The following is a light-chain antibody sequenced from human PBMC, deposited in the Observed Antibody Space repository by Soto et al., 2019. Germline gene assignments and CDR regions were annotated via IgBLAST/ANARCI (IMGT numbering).Light chain of an antibody. CDR2: DAS. Sequence: EIVLTQSPATLSLSPGERATLSCRASQSVSSYLAWYQQKPGQAPRLLIYDASNRATGIPARFSGSGSGTDFTLTISSLEPEDFAVYYSQQRSNWPRGLTFGGGTKVEIK. V-gene: IGKV3-11*01. J-gene: IGKJ4*01. CDR1: QSVSSY. CDR3: QQRSNWPRGLT.